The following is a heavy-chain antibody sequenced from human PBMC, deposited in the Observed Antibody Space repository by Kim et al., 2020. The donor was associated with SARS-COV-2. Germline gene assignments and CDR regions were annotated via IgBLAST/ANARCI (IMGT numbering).Heavy chain of an antibody. CDR2: T. D-gene: IGHD4-17*01. Sequence: TYYADSGKGRVTISRDNSKNTRYLQRNSRRAEDTAVYYCVRGSYGGGWFDPWGQGTLVTVSS. CDR3: VRGSYGGGWFDP. J-gene: IGHJ5*02. V-gene: IGHV3-53*01.